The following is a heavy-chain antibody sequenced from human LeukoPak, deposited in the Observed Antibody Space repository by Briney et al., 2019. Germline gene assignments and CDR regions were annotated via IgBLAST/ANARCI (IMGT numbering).Heavy chain of an antibody. J-gene: IGHJ4*02. Sequence: SQTLSLTCTVSGGSISSGGYYWSWLRQPPGKGLEWIAYISDIGSINYNPSLKSRVTISLDTSKNQFSLKLSSVTAADTAVYYCAGHHPRNTVDFWGQGTLVTVSS. D-gene: IGHD2-8*02. V-gene: IGHV4-61*08. CDR2: ISDIGSI. CDR1: GGSISSGGYY. CDR3: AGHHPRNTVDF.